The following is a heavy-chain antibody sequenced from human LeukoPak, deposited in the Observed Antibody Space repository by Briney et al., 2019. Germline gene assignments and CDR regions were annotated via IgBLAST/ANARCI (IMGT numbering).Heavy chain of an antibody. D-gene: IGHD5-12*01. V-gene: IGHV1-18*01. CDR3: ARDPGGYETTSYYYYGMDV. Sequence: ASVKVSCKASGYTFTSYGISWVRQAPGQGLEWMGWISAYNGNTNYAQKLQGRATMTTDTSTSTAYMELRSLRSDDTAVYYCARDPGGYETTSYYYYGMDVWGQGTTVTVSS. CDR1: GYTFTSYG. CDR2: ISAYNGNT. J-gene: IGHJ6*02.